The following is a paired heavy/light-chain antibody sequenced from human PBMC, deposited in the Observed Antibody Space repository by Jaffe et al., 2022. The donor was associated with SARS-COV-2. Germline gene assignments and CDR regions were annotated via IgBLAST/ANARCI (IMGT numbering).Light chain of an antibody. CDR1: QSVNNNY. V-gene: IGKV3-20*01. CDR2: GAS. Sequence: DIVLTQSPGTLSLSPGERATLSCRASQSVNNNYVAWYQQKPGQAPRRLMYGASMRATGIPDRFSGSGSGTDFTLTISRLEPEDFAVYYCQQYDSSPPWTFGQGTKVEI. CDR3: QQYDSSPPWT. J-gene: IGKJ1*01.
Heavy chain of an antibody. CDR1: GYSFTTYW. D-gene: IGHD6-13*01. Sequence: EVQLVQSGAEVKKPGESLKISCKASGYSFTTYWIGWVRQMPGKGLEWMGIIYPGDSDIRYSPSFQGRVTMSVDKSISTAYLQWSSLKASDTAMYYCARCSPTAGTYHGMDVWGQGTTVTVSS. V-gene: IGHV5-51*01. CDR2: IYPGDSDI. CDR3: ARCSPTAGTYHGMDV. J-gene: IGHJ6*02.